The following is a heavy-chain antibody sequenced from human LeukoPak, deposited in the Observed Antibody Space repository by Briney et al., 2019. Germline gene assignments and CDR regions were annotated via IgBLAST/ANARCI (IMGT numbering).Heavy chain of an antibody. J-gene: IGHJ4*02. D-gene: IGHD1-26*01. V-gene: IGHV3-64*01. CDR3: ARAPREGFSGSYHDY. CDR2: ISSTGDNT. CDR1: GFTFSSYG. Sequence: PGGSLRLSCAASGFTFSSYGMHWVRQAPGKGLEYVSAISSTGDNTYYANSVKGRFTISRDNSKNTLYLQMASLRGEDTAVYYCARAPREGFSGSYHDYWGQGTPVTVSS.